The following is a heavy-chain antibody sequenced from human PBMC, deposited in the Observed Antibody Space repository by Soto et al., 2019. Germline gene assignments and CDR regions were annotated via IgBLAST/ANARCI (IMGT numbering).Heavy chain of an antibody. D-gene: IGHD2-15*01. CDR3: ARDVRYCSGGSCYGYCYGMDV. V-gene: IGHV5-10-1*01. CDR2: IDPSDSYT. CDR1: GYSFTSYW. J-gene: IGHJ6*02. Sequence: GESLKISCKGSGYSFTSYWISWVRQMPGNCLEWMGRIDPSDSYTNYSPSFQGHVTISADKSISTAFLQWSSLKASDTAMYYCARDVRYCSGGSCYGYCYGMDVWGQATTVTIAS.